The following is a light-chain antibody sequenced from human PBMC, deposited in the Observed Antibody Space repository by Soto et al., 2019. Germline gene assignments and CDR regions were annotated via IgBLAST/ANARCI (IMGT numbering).Light chain of an antibody. Sequence: EIVLTQSPGTLSLSPGERATLSCRASQSVTSGYLAWYRQKPGQAPGLLIYSTSRRASGIPDRFSGSGSRTEFTLTISRLEPEDFAVYFCQQYGTTPQTFXQGTKVDI. CDR2: STS. V-gene: IGKV3-20*01. CDR3: QQYGTTPQT. J-gene: IGKJ1*01. CDR1: QSVTSGY.